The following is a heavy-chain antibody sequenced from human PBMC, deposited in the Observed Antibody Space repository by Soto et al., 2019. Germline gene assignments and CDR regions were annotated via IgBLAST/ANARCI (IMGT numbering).Heavy chain of an antibody. CDR3: AREHFVVLTHDAVDL. V-gene: IGHV4-31*03. Sequence: QVQLQESGPGLVMPSQTLSLTCTVSGDSVSSGGYYWNWIRQHPGRGLEWLGYIYASETTYYNRSLESRLSISVYASQNHFAQKLTSVSPADTAVYYGAREHFVVLTHDAVDLCGQVTMGAVAS. J-gene: IGHJ3*01. D-gene: IGHD2-8*01. CDR2: IYASETT. CDR1: GDSVSSGGYY.